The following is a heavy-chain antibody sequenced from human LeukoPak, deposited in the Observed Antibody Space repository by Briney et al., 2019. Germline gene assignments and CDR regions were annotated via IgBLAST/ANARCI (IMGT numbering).Heavy chain of an antibody. V-gene: IGHV4-39*01. J-gene: IGHJ5*02. D-gene: IGHD3-16*02. CDR1: GGSINRTSYY. CDR2: IYYSGNT. CDR3: ARSTIALGLGEFSLKLGWFDP. Sequence: PSETLSLTCIVSGGSINRTSYYWGWIRQPPGKGLEWIGSIYYSGNTYYNPSLKSRVTISVDTSKNQFSLKLSSVTAADTAVYYCARSTIALGLGEFSLKLGWFDPWGQGTLVTVSS.